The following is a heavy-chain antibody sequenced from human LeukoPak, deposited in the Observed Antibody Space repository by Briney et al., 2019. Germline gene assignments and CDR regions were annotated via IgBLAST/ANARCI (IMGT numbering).Heavy chain of an antibody. CDR2: IIPIFGTA. Sequence: SVKVSCKASGGTFSSYAISWVRQAPGQGLEWMGGIIPIFGTANYAQKFQGRVTITADESTSTAYMELSSLRSEDTAVYYCARGGDRAVAGRLDYWGQGTLVTVSS. J-gene: IGHJ4*02. V-gene: IGHV1-69*13. CDR1: GGTFSSYA. D-gene: IGHD6-19*01. CDR3: ARGGDRAVAGRLDY.